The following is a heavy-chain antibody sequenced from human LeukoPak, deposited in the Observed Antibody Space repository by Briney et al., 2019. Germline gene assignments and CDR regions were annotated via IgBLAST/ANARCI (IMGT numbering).Heavy chain of an antibody. D-gene: IGHD2-2*01. CDR2: ISGSGGST. CDR1: GFTFSSYA. V-gene: IGHV3-23*01. CDR3: AKEEYSTRYYYGMDV. J-gene: IGHJ6*02. Sequence: SGGSLRLSCAASGFTFSSYAMSWVRQAPGKGLEWVSAISGSGGSTYYADSVKGRFTISRDNSKNTLYLQMNSLRAEDTAVYYCAKEEYSTRYYYGMDVWGQGTTVTVSS.